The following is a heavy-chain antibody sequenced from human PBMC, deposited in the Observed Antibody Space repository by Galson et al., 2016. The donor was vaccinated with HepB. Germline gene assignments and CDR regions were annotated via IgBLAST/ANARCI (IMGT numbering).Heavy chain of an antibody. Sequence: SETLSLTCGVSGASFSGYFWSWVRQPPGKRLEWIGEVNYSGDTNYTPSLKSRVTMSVDTSRNQFSLNLTSVTAADTAVYYCPRARIHLRLATAPTSPRLKFDAWGQGIQVTVSS. CDR2: VNYSGDT. J-gene: IGHJ5*02. V-gene: IGHV4-34*01. CDR3: PRARIHLRLATAPTSPRLKFDA. D-gene: IGHD3-3*01. CDR1: GASFSGYF.